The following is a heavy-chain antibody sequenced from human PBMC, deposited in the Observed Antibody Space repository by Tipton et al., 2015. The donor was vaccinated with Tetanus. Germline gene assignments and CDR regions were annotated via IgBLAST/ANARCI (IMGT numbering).Heavy chain of an antibody. Sequence: SLRLSCAASGFTFISYTMTWVRQAPGQGLEWVADINSRSEYIYYAEAVKGRFTISRDEAKNSLYLQMSSLRVGDTAVYYCARDRGEDWTNFYYMDVWGKGATVTVSS. D-gene: IGHD3/OR15-3a*01. CDR3: ARDRGEDWTNFYYMDV. J-gene: IGHJ6*03. CDR1: GFTFISYT. V-gene: IGHV3-21*06. CDR2: INSRSEYI.